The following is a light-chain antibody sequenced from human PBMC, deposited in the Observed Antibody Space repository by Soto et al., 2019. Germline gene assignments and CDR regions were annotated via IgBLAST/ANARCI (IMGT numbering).Light chain of an antibody. V-gene: IGKV3D-15*01. CDR3: QQYNDWLT. J-gene: IGKJ4*01. Sequence: EIVMTQSPATLSVSPGERATLSCRAIQSISRYLAWYQQKPGQAPRLLIYDASTRATGIPARFSGSGSGTEFTLTISSLQSEDNAVYYCQQYNDWLTFGGGTKVEI. CDR2: DAS. CDR1: QSISRY.